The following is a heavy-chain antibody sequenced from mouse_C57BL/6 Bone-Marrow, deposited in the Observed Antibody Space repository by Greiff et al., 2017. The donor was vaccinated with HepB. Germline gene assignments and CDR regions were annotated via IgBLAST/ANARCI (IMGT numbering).Heavy chain of an antibody. J-gene: IGHJ3*01. CDR3: ARYAGRDKSWFAY. CDR1: GFTFGDFS. CDR2: SRNKANDYTT. V-gene: IGHV7-1*01. Sequence: DVMLVESGGGLVQSGRSLRLSCATSGFTFGDFSMEWVRQAPGKGLEWIASSRNKANDYTTEYSASVKGRFIVSRDTSHSILYLQMNALRAEATAIYYCARYAGRDKSWFAYWGQGTLVTVSA.